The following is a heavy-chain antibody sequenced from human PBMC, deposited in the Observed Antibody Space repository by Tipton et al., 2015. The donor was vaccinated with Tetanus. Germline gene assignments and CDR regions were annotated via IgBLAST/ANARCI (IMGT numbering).Heavy chain of an antibody. CDR3: ARERGTSGWGF. Sequence: SLRLSCAASGFTFSSYWMSWVRQAPGKGLEWVANIKHDETEKYYVDSVRGRFNISRDNAKRSLYLQMDSLRAEDTAVYYCARERGTSGWGFWGQGTLFSVSS. J-gene: IGHJ4*02. CDR2: IKHDETEK. V-gene: IGHV3-7*01. D-gene: IGHD6-19*01. CDR1: GFTFSSYW.